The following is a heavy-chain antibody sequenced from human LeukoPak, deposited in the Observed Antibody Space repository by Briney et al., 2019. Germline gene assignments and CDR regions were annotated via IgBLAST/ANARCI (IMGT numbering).Heavy chain of an antibody. D-gene: IGHD3-22*01. V-gene: IGHV3-66*01. CDR3: ARGDSSGYFSFDY. CDR2: SYSGGST. J-gene: IGHJ4*02. Sequence: GGSLRLSCAASGFTVSSKYMSWVRQAPGKGLEWVSLSYSGGSTYYADSVKGRFTISRDNSKNTLYLQMNSLRVEDTAVYYCARGDSSGYFSFDYWGQGTLVTVSS. CDR1: GFTVSSKY.